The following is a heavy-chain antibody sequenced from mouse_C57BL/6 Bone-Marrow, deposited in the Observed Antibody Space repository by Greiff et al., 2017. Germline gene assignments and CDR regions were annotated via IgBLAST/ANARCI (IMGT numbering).Heavy chain of an antibody. CDR2: IYPGSGNT. CDR1: GYSFTSYY. Sequence: QVQLQQSGPELVKPGASVKISCKASGYSFTSYYIHWVKQRPGQGLEWIGWIYPGSGNTKYNEKFKGKATLTADTSSSTAYMQLSSLTSEDSAVYYCARSDYYGSPYYFDYWGQGTTLTVAS. J-gene: IGHJ2*01. V-gene: IGHV1-66*01. D-gene: IGHD1-1*01. CDR3: ARSDYYGSPYYFDY.